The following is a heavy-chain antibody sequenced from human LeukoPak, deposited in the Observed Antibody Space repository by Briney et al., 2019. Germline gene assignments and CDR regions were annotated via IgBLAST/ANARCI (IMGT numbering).Heavy chain of an antibody. CDR1: GFTFSSYA. Sequence: GGSLRLSCAASGFTFSSYAMHWVRQAPGKGLEWVAVISYDGSNKYYADSVKGRFTISRDNSKNTLYLQMNSLRAEDTAVYYCARVGIAVAGVFDYWGQGTLVTVSS. V-gene: IGHV3-30*04. D-gene: IGHD6-19*01. CDR3: ARVGIAVAGVFDY. J-gene: IGHJ4*02. CDR2: ISYDGSNK.